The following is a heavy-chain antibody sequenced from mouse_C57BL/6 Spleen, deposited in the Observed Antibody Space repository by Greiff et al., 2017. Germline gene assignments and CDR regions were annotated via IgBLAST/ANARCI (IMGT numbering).Heavy chain of an antibody. V-gene: IGHV1-61*01. CDR1: GYTFTSYW. Sequence: VQLQQPGAELVRPGSSVKLSCKASGYTFTSYWMDWVKQRPGQGLEWIGNIYPSDSETHYNQKFKDKATLTVDKSSSTAYMQLSSLTSEDSAVYYCARGMGYDYDCLLGFDVWGTGTTVTVSS. D-gene: IGHD2-4*01. CDR2: IYPSDSET. CDR3: ARGMGYDYDCLLGFDV. J-gene: IGHJ1*03.